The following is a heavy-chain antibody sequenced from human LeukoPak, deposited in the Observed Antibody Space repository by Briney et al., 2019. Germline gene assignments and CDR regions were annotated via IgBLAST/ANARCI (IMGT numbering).Heavy chain of an antibody. CDR1: GYTFTGYY. J-gene: IGHJ4*02. V-gene: IGHV1-2*02. D-gene: IGHD6-13*01. Sequence: VASVKVSCKASGYTFTGYYMHWVRQPPGQGLEWMGWINPHSGDTNYVQKFQGRVTMTRDTSISTAYVELSRLKSDDTAVYYCARDFRGSSNCGTLFYFDYWGQGSLVTVSS. CDR3: ARDFRGSSNCGTLFYFDY. CDR2: INPHSGDT.